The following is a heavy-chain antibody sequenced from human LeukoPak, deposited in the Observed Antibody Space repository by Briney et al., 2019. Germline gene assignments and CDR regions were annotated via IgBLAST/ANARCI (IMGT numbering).Heavy chain of an antibody. CDR1: GFTFSSYA. CDR2: ISYDGSNK. CDR3: ARDQYSSGWYGYFDY. V-gene: IGHV3-30*04. Sequence: PGGSLRLSCAASGFTFSSYAMHWVRQAPGKGLEWVAVISYDGSNKYYADSVKGRFTISRDNSKNTLYLQMNSLRAEDTAVYYCARDQYSSGWYGYFDYWGQGTLVTVSS. D-gene: IGHD6-19*01. J-gene: IGHJ4*02.